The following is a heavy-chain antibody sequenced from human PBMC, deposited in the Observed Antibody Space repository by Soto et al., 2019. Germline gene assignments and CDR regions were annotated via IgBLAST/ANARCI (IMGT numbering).Heavy chain of an antibody. CDR1: GFTFSSYG. V-gene: IGHV3-30*18. CDR2: ISYDGSNK. J-gene: IGHJ4*02. CDR3: AKDFWSGYYTLGGYFDY. D-gene: IGHD3-3*01. Sequence: QVQLVESGGGVVQPGRSLRLSCAASGFTFSSYGMHWVRQAPGKGLEWVAVISYDGSNKYYADSVKGRFTISRDNSKNALYLQMNSLRAEDTAVYYCAKDFWSGYYTLGGYFDYWGRGTLVTVCS.